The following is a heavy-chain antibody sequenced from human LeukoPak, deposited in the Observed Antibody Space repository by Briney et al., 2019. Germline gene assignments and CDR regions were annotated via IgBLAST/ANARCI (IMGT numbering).Heavy chain of an antibody. CDR3: ARDQNGYCSSTSCYANAFDI. D-gene: IGHD2-2*01. V-gene: IGHV3-21*01. Sequence: GGSLRLSCAASGFTFSSYSMNWVRQAPGKGLEWVSSISSSSSYIYYADSVKGRFTISRDNAKNSLYLQMNSLRAEGTAVYYCARDQNGYCSSTSCYANAFDIWGQGTMVTVSS. CDR1: GFTFSSYS. CDR2: ISSSSSYI. J-gene: IGHJ3*02.